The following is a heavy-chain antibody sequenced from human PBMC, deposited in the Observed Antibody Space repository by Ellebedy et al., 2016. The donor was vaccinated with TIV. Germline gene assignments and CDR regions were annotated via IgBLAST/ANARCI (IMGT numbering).Heavy chain of an antibody. Sequence: AASVKVSCKASGYTFTSYDISWVRQAPGQGLEWMGGIIPIFGTAKYAQKFQGRVTVTADESTSTAYMELSSLRFEDTAVYYCARGYDILTAYYNFEYWGQGTLVTVSS. CDR2: IIPIFGTA. V-gene: IGHV1-69*13. CDR1: GYTFTSYD. CDR3: ARGYDILTAYYNFEY. D-gene: IGHD3-9*01. J-gene: IGHJ4*02.